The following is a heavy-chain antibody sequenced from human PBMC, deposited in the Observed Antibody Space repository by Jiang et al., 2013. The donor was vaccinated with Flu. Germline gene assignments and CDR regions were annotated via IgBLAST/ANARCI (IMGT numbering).Heavy chain of an antibody. D-gene: IGHD1-26*01. CDR3: ARYRYSGAYYDY. V-gene: IGHV1-69*06. J-gene: IGHJ4*02. Sequence: SGAEVKKPGSSVKVSCKASGGTFSSYAISWVRQAPGQGLEWMGGIIPFFSRTNYAQKFQGRVTITADKSTSTAYMELSSLRSEDTAVYYCARYRYSGAYYDYWGQGTLVTVSS. CDR1: GGTFSSYA. CDR2: IIPFFSRT.